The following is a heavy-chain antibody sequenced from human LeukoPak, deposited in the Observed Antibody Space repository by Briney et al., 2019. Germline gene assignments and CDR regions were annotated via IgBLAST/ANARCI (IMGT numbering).Heavy chain of an antibody. J-gene: IGHJ3*02. D-gene: IGHD6-19*01. CDR2: ISSSSSYI. V-gene: IGHV3-21*01. CDR1: GFTFSSYS. Sequence: GGSLRLSCAASGFTFSSYSMNWVRQAPGKGLEWVSSISSSSSYIYYADSVKGRFTISRDNAKNSLYLQMNSLRAEDTAVYYCARDLPFLLGVAGRRNAFDIWGQGTMVTVSS. CDR3: ARDLPFLLGVAGRRNAFDI.